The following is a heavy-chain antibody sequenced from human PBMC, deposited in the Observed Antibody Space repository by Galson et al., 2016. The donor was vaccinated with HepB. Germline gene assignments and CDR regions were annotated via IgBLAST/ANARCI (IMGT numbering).Heavy chain of an antibody. V-gene: IGHV2-5*02. CDR2: IYWDDDK. J-gene: IGHJ4*02. Sequence: PALVKPTQTLTLTCSFSGFSLTSNGVAVGWVRQSPGKALECIGVIYWDDDKRYSSSLKNRVAITQDTSKNEVVLTMSNMDPVDSATYFCAHKRVAFGDSSFDYWGQGILVTVSP. D-gene: IGHD4-17*01. CDR1: GFSLTSNGVA. CDR3: AHKRVAFGDSSFDY.